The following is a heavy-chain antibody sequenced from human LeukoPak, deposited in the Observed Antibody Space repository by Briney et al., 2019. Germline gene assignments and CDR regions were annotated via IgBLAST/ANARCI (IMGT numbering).Heavy chain of an antibody. CDR1: GFTFSSYA. V-gene: IGHV3-23*01. D-gene: IGHD2/OR15-2a*01. CDR2: ISNSDGST. CDR3: GKATGLLL. J-gene: IGHJ4*02. Sequence: PGGSLRLSCAASGFTFSSYAMSWVRQTPGKGLEWVSTISNSDGSTYYADSVKGRFTISRDNSENTLYLQMNSLRAEDTAVYYCGKATGLLLWGQGTLVTVSS.